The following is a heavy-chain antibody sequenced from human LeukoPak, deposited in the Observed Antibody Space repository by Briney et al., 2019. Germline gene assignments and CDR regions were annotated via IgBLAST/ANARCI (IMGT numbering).Heavy chain of an antibody. Sequence: GGSLRLSCAASGFTFSSYGMNWVRQAPGKGLEWVSAITGSGGSTYYADSVKGRFTISRDNSKNTLYLQMNSLRAEDTAVYYCAKSSVNGYSGYVHPGVGYWGQGTLVTVSS. D-gene: IGHD5-12*01. CDR1: GFTFSSYG. CDR2: ITGSGGST. V-gene: IGHV3-23*01. CDR3: AKSSVNGYSGYVHPGVGY. J-gene: IGHJ4*02.